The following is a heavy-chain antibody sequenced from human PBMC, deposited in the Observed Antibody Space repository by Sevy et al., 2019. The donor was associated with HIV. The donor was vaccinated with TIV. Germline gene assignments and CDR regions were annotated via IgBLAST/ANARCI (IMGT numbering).Heavy chain of an antibody. CDR2: IRYDGSNK. D-gene: IGHD3-10*01. V-gene: IGHV3-30*02. Sequence: GGSLRLSCAASGFTFSSYGMHWVHQAPGKGLEWVAFIRYDGSNKYYADSVKGRLTISRDNSKNRLYLQMNSLRAEDTAVYYCGKDLGSSGAYGDYYYGMDVWGQGTPVTVSS. CDR3: GKDLGSSGAYGDYYYGMDV. J-gene: IGHJ6*02. CDR1: GFTFSSYG.